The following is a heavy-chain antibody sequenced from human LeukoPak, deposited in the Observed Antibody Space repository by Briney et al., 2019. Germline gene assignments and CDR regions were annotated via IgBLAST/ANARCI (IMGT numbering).Heavy chain of an antibody. CDR3: ARATYYYDSSGYYSRGGAFDI. Sequence: SETLSLTCSVSGDSISNYYWSWIRQSAGKGLEWIGRIYSSGSTDYNPSLKSRVSMSVDTSKNQFSLKLSSVTAADTAVYYCARATYYYDSSGYYSRGGAFDIWGQGTMVTVSS. D-gene: IGHD3-22*01. CDR1: GDSISNYY. V-gene: IGHV4-4*07. J-gene: IGHJ3*02. CDR2: IYSSGST.